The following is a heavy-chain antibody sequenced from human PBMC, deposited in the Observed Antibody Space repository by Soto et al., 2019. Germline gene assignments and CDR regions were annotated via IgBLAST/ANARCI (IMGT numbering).Heavy chain of an antibody. Sequence: VGSLRLSCAASGFTFSSYGMHWVRQAPGEGLEWVAVISYDGSNKYCADSVKGRFTISRDNSKNTLYLQMNSLRAEDTAVYYCAKAMVVVTAISGGGGFDKWGQGTLVTVSS. D-gene: IGHD2-21*02. CDR3: AKAMVVVTAISGGGGFDK. J-gene: IGHJ3*02. CDR1: GFTFSSYG. CDR2: ISYDGSNK. V-gene: IGHV3-30*18.